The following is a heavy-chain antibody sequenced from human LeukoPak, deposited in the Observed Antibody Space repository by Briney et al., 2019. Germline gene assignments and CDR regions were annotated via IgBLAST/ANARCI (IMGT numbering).Heavy chain of an antibody. CDR2: IRSKAYGGTT. D-gene: IGHD3-3*01. V-gene: IGHV3-49*03. CDR1: GFTFGDYA. J-gene: IGHJ4*02. Sequence: GGSLRLSCTASGFTFGDYAMSWFRQAPGNGLEWVGFIRSKAYGGTTEYAASVKGRFTISRDDSKSIAYLQMNSLKTEDTAVYYCTRGGRLWSGYVGAYWGQGTLVTVSS. CDR3: TRGGRLWSGYVGAY.